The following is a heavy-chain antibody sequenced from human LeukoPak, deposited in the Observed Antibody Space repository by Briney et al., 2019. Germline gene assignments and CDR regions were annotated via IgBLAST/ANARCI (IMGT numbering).Heavy chain of an antibody. CDR2: ISSNGGGT. V-gene: IGHV3-23*01. J-gene: IGHJ3*01. Sequence: GGSLRLSCAASGFTFSSYAMSWVRRAPGKGLEWVSAISSNGGGTYYADSVRGRFTISRDNSKNTLSLQMNSLRVEDTAIYYCARDIELSTWGLGTLVTVSS. CDR3: ARDIELST. CDR1: GFTFSSYA. D-gene: IGHD5-12*01.